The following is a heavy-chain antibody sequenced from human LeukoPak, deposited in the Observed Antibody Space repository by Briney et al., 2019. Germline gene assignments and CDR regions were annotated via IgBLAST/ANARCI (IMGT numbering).Heavy chain of an antibody. J-gene: IGHJ4*02. V-gene: IGHV4-61*01. D-gene: IGHD6-19*01. CDR2: IYYSGST. Sequence: SETLSLTCTVSGGSFSSGSYYWRWIRQPPGKGLEWIGYIYYSGSTNYNPSLKSRVTISVDTSKNQFSLKLSSVTAADTAVYYCARFSSGWYSGGDWGQGTLVTVSS. CDR3: ARFSSGWYSGGD. CDR1: GGSFSSGSYY.